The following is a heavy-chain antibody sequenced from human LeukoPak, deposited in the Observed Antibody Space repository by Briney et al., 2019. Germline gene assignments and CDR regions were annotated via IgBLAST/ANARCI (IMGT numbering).Heavy chain of an antibody. V-gene: IGHV4-39*07. CDR2: IYYSGST. D-gene: IGHD6-13*01. CDR3: ARVHGAAAAPNIDY. CDR1: GGSISSSSYY. Sequence: SEILSLTCTVSGGSISSSSYYWGWIRQPPGKGLEWIGSIYYSGSTYYNPSLKSRVTISVDTSKNQFSLKLSSVTAADTAVYYCARVHGAAAAPNIDYWGQGTLVTVSS. J-gene: IGHJ4*02.